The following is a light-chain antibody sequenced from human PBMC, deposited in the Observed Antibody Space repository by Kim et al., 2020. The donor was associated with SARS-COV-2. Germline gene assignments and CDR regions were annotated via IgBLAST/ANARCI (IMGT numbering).Light chain of an antibody. CDR2: AAS. Sequence: SSLSASVGDRVTITCRASQSISSYLNWYQQKPGKAPKLLIYAASSLQSGVPSRFSGSGSGTDFTLTISSLQPEDFATYYCQHQGTFGQGTRLEIK. CDR3: QHQGT. J-gene: IGKJ5*01. V-gene: IGKV1-39*01. CDR1: QSISSY.